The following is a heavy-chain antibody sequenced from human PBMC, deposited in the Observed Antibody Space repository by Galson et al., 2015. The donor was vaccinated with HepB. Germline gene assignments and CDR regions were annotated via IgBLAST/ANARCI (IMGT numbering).Heavy chain of an antibody. D-gene: IGHD2-15*01. J-gene: IGHJ6*02. CDR1: GGPFSNYA. CDR3: VRVAATPLFHYFGMDV. V-gene: IGHV1-69*13. Sequence: SVKVSCKASGGPFSNYAVSWVRQAPGQGLEWVGGIIPTLGTGSYAQKFQGRVTITADDSTSTAYMQLSSLRPEDTAVYYCVRVAATPLFHYFGMDVWGQGTTLTVSS. CDR2: IIPTLGTG.